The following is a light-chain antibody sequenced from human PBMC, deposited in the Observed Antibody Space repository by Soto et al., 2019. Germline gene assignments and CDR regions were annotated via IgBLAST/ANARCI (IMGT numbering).Light chain of an antibody. J-gene: IGKJ5*01. CDR1: QRINIY. Sequence: DIHMTQSPSSLSTSLGDRVTITCRASQRINIYLNWYRQKPGKAPELLIYSASNLQSGVPSRFSGSGSGTDFALTISSLQPEGFATYYCQQSFSTPTFGQGTRLEIK. CDR2: SAS. CDR3: QQSFSTPT. V-gene: IGKV1-39*01.